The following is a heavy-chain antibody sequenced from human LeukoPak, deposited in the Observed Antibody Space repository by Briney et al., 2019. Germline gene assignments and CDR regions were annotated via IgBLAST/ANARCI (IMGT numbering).Heavy chain of an antibody. Sequence: PGRSLRLSCAASGFTFSSYGMHWVRQAPGKGLEWVAVISYDGSNKYYADSVKGRFTISRDNSKNTLYLQMNSLRAEDTAVYYCAKDPPYSSGWYILDYWGQGTLVTVSS. CDR2: ISYDGSNK. CDR1: GFTFSSYG. J-gene: IGHJ4*02. D-gene: IGHD6-19*01. CDR3: AKDPPYSSGWYILDY. V-gene: IGHV3-30*18.